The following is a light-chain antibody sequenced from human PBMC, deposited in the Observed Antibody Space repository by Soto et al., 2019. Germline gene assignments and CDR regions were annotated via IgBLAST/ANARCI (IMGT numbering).Light chain of an antibody. Sequence: DIQMTQSLSSLSASVGDTVTITCRASQSISNSLSWYQQKPGKAPKFLICVASTLLRGVSSEFSVSGSGTDSNLPISSLQPEGVATYYCQQTFSPPFTFGQGTKLEIK. V-gene: IGKV1-39*01. CDR1: QSISNS. CDR2: VAS. CDR3: QQTFSPPFT. J-gene: IGKJ2*01.